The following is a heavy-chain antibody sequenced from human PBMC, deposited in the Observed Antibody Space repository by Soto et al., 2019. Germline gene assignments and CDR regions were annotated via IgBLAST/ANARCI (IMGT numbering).Heavy chain of an antibody. V-gene: IGHV4-31*03. D-gene: IGHD3-10*01. CDR1: GGSISSGGYY. Sequence: QVQLQESGPGLVKPSQTLSLTCTVSGGSISSGGYYWSWIRQHPGKGLEWIGYIYYSGRTYYNSPLKGRDTISVDPSKDQFCLKLSSVTAANTAVYYCARARGGAPNQAFQHWCQGTLVTVSS. CDR3: ARARGGAPNQAFQH. J-gene: IGHJ1*01. CDR2: IYYSGRT.